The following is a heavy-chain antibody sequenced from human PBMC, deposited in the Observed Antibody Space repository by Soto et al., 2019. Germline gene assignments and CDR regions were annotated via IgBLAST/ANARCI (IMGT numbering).Heavy chain of an antibody. V-gene: IGHV4-59*01. CDR3: ARESAGSHKNNWFDP. D-gene: IGHD3-10*01. Sequence: QVQLQESGPGLVKPSETLSLTCTVSGGSISTYYWSWIRQPPGKGLEWIGYIYYSGSTYYNPSLKSRVPMSVDTSRNQLLLQLNSLTAADTAVYYCARESAGSHKNNWFDPWGQGTLVTVSS. CDR2: IYYSGST. J-gene: IGHJ5*02. CDR1: GGSISTYY.